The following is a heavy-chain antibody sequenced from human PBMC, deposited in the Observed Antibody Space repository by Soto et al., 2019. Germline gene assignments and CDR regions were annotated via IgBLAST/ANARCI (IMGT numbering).Heavy chain of an antibody. V-gene: IGHV3-23*01. Sequence: EVQLLESGGGLVQPGGSLRLSCAASGFTFSSYAMSWVRQAPGKGLEWVSAISGSGGSTYYADSVKGRFTISRDNSKNTLYLQMNSLRAEDTAVYYCAKDRVGATGGYDDAFDIWGQGTMVTVSS. CDR3: AKDRVGATGGYDDAFDI. J-gene: IGHJ3*02. CDR1: GFTFSSYA. D-gene: IGHD1-26*01. CDR2: ISGSGGST.